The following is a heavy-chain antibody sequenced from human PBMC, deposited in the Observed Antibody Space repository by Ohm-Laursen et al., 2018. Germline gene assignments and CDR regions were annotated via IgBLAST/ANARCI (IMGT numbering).Heavy chain of an antibody. D-gene: IGHD7-27*01. CDR3: ATSPLGIGGFDI. J-gene: IGHJ3*02. Sequence: TLSLTCTISGGSISSYYWSWIRQPPGKGLEWIGYIYNSETTSYNPSLKSRVTISGDTSKNQFSLRLSSVTAADTAVYYCATSPLGIGGFDIWGQGTVVSVSS. CDR1: GGSISSYY. V-gene: IGHV4-59*01. CDR2: IYNSETT.